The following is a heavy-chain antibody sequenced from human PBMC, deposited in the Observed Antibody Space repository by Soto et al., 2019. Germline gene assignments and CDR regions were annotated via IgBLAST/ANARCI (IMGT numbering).Heavy chain of an antibody. D-gene: IGHD2-2*01. J-gene: IGHJ4*02. CDR3: AKGAYSTSDGYFDY. CDR1: GFTFRSYG. CDR2: TSNDGSNR. Sequence: AGGSLRLSCAASGFTFRSYGMHWVRQAPGKGLEWVTATSNDGSNRYYADSVKGRFTIARDNSKNTLYLQMNSLRAEDTAVYYCAKGAYSTSDGYFDYWGQGTLVTVSS. V-gene: IGHV3-30*18.